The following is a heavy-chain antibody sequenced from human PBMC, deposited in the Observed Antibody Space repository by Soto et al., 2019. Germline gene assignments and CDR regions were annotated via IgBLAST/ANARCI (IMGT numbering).Heavy chain of an antibody. D-gene: IGHD4-4*01. J-gene: IGHJ4*02. CDR1: GGSVSSYY. V-gene: IGHV4-59*08. Sequence: PSETLSLTCTVSGGSVSSYYWSWLRQSPGKGLEWIGYIYYSGSTKYKPSLKSRVTISVDTSKNQFSLKVSSATAADTGVYYCARQSNRNYGLYYFYYCGRGALFTVAS. CDR3: ARQSNRNYGLYYFYY. CDR2: IYYSGST.